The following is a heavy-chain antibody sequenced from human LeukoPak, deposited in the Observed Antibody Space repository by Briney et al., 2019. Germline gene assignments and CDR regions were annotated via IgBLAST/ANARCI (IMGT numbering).Heavy chain of an antibody. CDR2: INPTGSST. CDR1: GYSFTSHY. J-gene: IGHJ3*02. Sequence: GASVKVSCKASGYSFTSHYMHWVRQAPGQGLEWLGLINPTGSSTLYAQKFQGRVTMTRDTSTSTAYMELRSLRSDDTAVYYCASDGHRRYHYDSSGREDAFDIWGQGTMVTVSS. V-gene: IGHV1-46*01. CDR3: ASDGHRRYHYDSSGREDAFDI. D-gene: IGHD3-22*01.